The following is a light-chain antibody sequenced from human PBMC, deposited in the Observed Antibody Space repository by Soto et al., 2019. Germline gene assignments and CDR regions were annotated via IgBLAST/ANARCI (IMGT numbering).Light chain of an antibody. Sequence: EIEMTQSPATLSVSPGERATLSCRASQSVSSNLAWYQQKPGQAPRLLIYGASTRATGIPARFSGSGSGTEFTLTISSLQSEDFAVYYCQQYGSSFTFGPGTKVDI. CDR1: QSVSSN. CDR2: GAS. CDR3: QQYGSSFT. V-gene: IGKV3-15*01. J-gene: IGKJ3*01.